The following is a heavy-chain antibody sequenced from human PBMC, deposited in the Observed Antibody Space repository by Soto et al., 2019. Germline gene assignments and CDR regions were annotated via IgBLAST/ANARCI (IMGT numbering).Heavy chain of an antibody. V-gene: IGHV4-39*01. Sequence: SETLYLTCTVSGGSITSSSYYWGWIRQPPGKGLEWIGSIYYSGSTYYNPSLKSRVTISVDTSKSQFSLKLNSVTAADTSVYYCARPPTASLDAFEIWGQRTMVTVSS. J-gene: IGHJ3*02. CDR3: ARPPTASLDAFEI. CDR2: IYYSGST. CDR1: GGSITSSSYY.